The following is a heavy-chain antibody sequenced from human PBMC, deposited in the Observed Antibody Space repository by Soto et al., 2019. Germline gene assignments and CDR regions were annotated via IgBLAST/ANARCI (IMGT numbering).Heavy chain of an antibody. V-gene: IGHV1-58*02. CDR2: IVVGSGNT. Sequence: SVQVSCKASGFTFTSSAMQWVRQARGQRLEWIGWIVVGSGNTNYAQKFQERVTITRDMSTSTAYMELSSLRSEDTAVYYCAATPYYGDYDFIFDYWGQGTLVTVSS. CDR1: GFTFTSSA. D-gene: IGHD4-17*01. CDR3: AATPYYGDYDFIFDY. J-gene: IGHJ4*02.